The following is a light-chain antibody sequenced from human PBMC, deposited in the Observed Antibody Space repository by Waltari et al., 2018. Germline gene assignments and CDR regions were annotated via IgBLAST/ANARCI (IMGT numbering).Light chain of an antibody. CDR3: QALGTGAWV. CDR2: QDT. CDR1: ILGNKY. J-gene: IGLJ3*02. Sequence: SFELTQPPSVSMSPGQTASITCSGDILGNKYASWYQHKPGQSPLLVIYQDTKRPSGIPERFAGSKSGNAATLTISGTQAMDEADCYCQALGTGAWVFGGGTKLTVL. V-gene: IGLV3-1*01.